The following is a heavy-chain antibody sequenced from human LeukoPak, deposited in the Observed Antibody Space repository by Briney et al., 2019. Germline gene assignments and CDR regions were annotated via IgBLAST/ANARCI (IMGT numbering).Heavy chain of an antibody. CDR2: IHPNSGGT. J-gene: IGHJ4*02. V-gene: IGHV1-2*06. CDR1: GYTFTGYY. CDR3: ARVPNQVAAREPPFDY. D-gene: IGHD6-6*01. Sequence: ASVKVSCKASGYTFTGYYMHWVRQAPGQGLEWIGRIHPNSGGTNYAQKFEGRVTMTRDTSISTAYMELSRLRSADPAVYYRARVPNQVAAREPPFDYWGQGTPVTVSS.